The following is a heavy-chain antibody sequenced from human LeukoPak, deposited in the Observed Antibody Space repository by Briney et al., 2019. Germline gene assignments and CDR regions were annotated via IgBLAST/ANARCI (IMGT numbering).Heavy chain of an antibody. CDR2: IYYSGST. J-gene: IGHJ4*02. CDR3: ARYYYDSSGYFVGGNYFDY. D-gene: IGHD3-22*01. Sequence: SETLSLTCTVSGGSISSSSYYWGWIRQPPGKGLEWIGSIYYSGSTYYNPSLKSRVTISVDTSKNQFSLKLSSVTAADTAVYYCARYYYDSSGYFVGGNYFDYWGQGTLVTVPS. CDR1: GGSISSSSYY. V-gene: IGHV4-39*01.